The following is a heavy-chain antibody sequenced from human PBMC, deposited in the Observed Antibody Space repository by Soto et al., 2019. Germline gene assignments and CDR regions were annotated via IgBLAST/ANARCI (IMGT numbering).Heavy chain of an antibody. J-gene: IGHJ4*02. CDR3: AREVVGYSSSWYYFDY. V-gene: IGHV1-46*01. CDR2: INPSGGST. CDR1: GYTFTNYY. D-gene: IGHD6-13*01. Sequence: QVQLVQSGAEVKKPGASVKVSCKASGYTFTNYYMHWVRQAPGQGLEWMAIINPSGGSTSYAQKFQGRVTMTRDTSTSIVYMELSSLRSEDTAVYYCAREVVGYSSSWYYFDYWGQGTLLTVSS.